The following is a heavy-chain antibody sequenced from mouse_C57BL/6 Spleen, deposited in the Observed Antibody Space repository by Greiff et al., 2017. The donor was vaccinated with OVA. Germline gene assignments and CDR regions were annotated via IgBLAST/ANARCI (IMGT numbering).Heavy chain of an antibody. V-gene: IGHV5-9-1*02. CDR3: TREAARRYAMDY. CDR1: GFTFSSYA. Sequence: EVKLVESGEGLVKPGGSLKLSCAASGFTFSSYAMSWVRQTPEKRLEWVAYISSGGDYIYYADTVKGRFTISRDNARNTLYLQMSSLKSEDTAMFYCTREAARRYAMDYWGQGTSVTVSS. CDR2: ISSGGDYI. J-gene: IGHJ4*01.